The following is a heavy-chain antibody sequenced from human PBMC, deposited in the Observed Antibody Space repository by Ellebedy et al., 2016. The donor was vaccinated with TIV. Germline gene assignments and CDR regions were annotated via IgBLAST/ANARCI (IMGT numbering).Heavy chain of an antibody. V-gene: IGHV4-34*01. D-gene: IGHD5-24*01. CDR3: ARGILVATLTDWFDP. CDR1: GGTFSDYY. J-gene: IGHJ5*02. CDR2: INHSGSS. Sequence: SETLSLTXAVYGGTFSDYYWSWIRQPPGKGLEWIGEINHSGSSNYNPSLKSRVTISVDTSKNHFSLRLSSVTAADTAVYYCARGILVATLTDWFDPWGQGTLVTVSS.